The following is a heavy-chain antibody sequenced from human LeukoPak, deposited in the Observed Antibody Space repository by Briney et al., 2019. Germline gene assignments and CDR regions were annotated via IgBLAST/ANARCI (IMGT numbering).Heavy chain of an antibody. D-gene: IGHD6-6*01. J-gene: IGHJ6*03. CDR3: ARQSQIAARAYYYYYYMDV. Sequence: PSETLSLTCTVYGGSFSGYYWSWIRQPPGKGLEWIGEINHSGSTNYNPSLKSRVTISVDTSKNQFSLKLSSVTAADTAVYYCARQSQIAARAYYYYYYMDVWGKGTTVTVSS. V-gene: IGHV4-34*01. CDR2: INHSGST. CDR1: GGSFSGYY.